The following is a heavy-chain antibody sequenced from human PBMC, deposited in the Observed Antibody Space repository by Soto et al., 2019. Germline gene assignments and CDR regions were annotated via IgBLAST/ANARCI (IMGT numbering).Heavy chain of an antibody. CDR3: AKDMRGGSSSSRYYYGLDV. Sequence: EVQLVESGGGLVQPGRSLRLSCAASGFTFDDYAMHWVRQAPGKGLEWVSGISWNSGTIVYADSVKGRFNISRDNAKNSLYLQMNSLRGEDTALYYCAKDMRGGSSSSRYYYGLDVWGQGTTVTVSS. J-gene: IGHJ6*02. D-gene: IGHD6-13*01. CDR1: GFTFDDYA. V-gene: IGHV3-9*01. CDR2: ISWNSGTI.